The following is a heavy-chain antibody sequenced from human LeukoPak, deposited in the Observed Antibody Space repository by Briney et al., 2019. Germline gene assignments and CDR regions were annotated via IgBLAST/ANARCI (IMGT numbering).Heavy chain of an antibody. D-gene: IGHD2-21*02. Sequence: SETLSLTCTVSGDSISSYYWSWIRQPPGKGLEWIGYIYYSGSTNYNPSLKSRVTISVDTSKNQFSLKLSSVTAADTAVYYCARTRMTYFDYWGQGTLVTVSS. CDR3: ARTRMTYFDY. CDR2: IYYSGST. J-gene: IGHJ4*02. V-gene: IGHV4-59*08. CDR1: GDSISSYY.